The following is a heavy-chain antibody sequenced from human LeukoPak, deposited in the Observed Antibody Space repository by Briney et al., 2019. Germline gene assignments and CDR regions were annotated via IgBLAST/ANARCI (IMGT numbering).Heavy chain of an antibody. J-gene: IGHJ5*02. CDR1: GGPFSNKY. CDR2: IVDTWTT. D-gene: IGHD6-13*01. Sequence: SHTLSIPCTVSGGPFSNKYWTWIRQAPGKRVELSGYIVDTWTTNFNPSLKSRVSISVDMSKSQFSLKLSFVPAADTAVYYCARGVAAPGTGGLSWFDPWGQGTLVTVSS. CDR3: ARGVAAPGTGGLSWFDP. V-gene: IGHV4-59*01.